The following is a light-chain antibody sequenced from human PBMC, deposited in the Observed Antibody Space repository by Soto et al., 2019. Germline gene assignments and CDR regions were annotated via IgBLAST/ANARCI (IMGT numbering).Light chain of an antibody. CDR1: QSISSW. Sequence: DIQMTQSPSTVSESVGARVTITCRASQSISSWLAWYQQKPGKAPKLLIYDASSLESGVPSRFSGSGSGTEFTLTISSLQPDDFATYYCQQYNSYSTFGQGTKVDIK. CDR3: QQYNSYST. J-gene: IGKJ1*01. V-gene: IGKV1-5*01. CDR2: DAS.